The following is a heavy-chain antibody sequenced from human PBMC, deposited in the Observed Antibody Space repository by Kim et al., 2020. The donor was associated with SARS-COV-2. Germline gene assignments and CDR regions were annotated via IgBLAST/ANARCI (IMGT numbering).Heavy chain of an antibody. CDR2: IYSGGST. J-gene: IGHJ4*02. Sequence: GGSLRLSCAASGFTVSSNYMSWVRQAPGKGLEWVSVIYSGGSTYYADSVKGRFTISRDNSKNTLYLQMNSLRAEDTAVYYCARVLGGRYYYDSSGYYLDYWGQGTLVTVSS. CDR3: ARVLGGRYYYDSSGYYLDY. CDR1: GFTVSSNY. V-gene: IGHV3-53*01. D-gene: IGHD3-22*01.